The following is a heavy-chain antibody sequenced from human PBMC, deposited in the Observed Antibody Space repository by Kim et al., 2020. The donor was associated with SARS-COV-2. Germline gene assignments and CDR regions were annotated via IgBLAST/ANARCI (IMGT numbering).Heavy chain of an antibody. CDR2: IYYSGSI. CDR1: GDSISSSSYY. CDR3: ARQSKLSSSWYRTFDY. V-gene: IGHV4-39*01. J-gene: IGHJ4*02. Sequence: SETLSLTCTVSGDSISSSSYYWGWIRQPQGKGLEWIGSIYYSGSIFYNPSLMGRVTMYIDTSKKQFSLKLTLVTAADTALYYCARQSKLSSSWYRTFDYWGQGTLVTVSS. D-gene: IGHD6-13*01.